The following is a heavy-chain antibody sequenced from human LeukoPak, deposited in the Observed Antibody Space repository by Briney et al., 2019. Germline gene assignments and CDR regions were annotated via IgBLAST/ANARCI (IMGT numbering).Heavy chain of an antibody. Sequence: SQTLSLTCAISGDSVSSNSAAWNWIRQSSSRGLEWLGRTYYRSKWSNDYAVSVKSRITINPDTSRNQFSLQLNSVTPEDTAVYYCARYYYDSRGYYYYYFDYWGQGTLVTVSS. J-gene: IGHJ4*02. CDR3: ARYYYDSRGYYYYYFDY. D-gene: IGHD3-22*01. V-gene: IGHV6-1*01. CDR2: TYYRSKWSN. CDR1: GDSVSSNSAA.